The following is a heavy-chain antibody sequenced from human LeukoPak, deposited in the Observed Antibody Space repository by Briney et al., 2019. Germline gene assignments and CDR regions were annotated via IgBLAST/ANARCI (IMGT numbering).Heavy chain of an antibody. CDR2: IIGSSGST. D-gene: IGHD5-12*01. CDR3: AKGGYDYVEMGYFDY. Sequence: GSLRLSCAVSGFIFTNYAMSWVRQAPGKGLEWVSVIIGSSGSTFYPDSVKGRFTISRGKSKNTLYLQMNSLRAEDTAVYYCAKGGYDYVEMGYFDYWGQGTLVTVSS. V-gene: IGHV3-23*01. J-gene: IGHJ4*02. CDR1: GFIFTNYA.